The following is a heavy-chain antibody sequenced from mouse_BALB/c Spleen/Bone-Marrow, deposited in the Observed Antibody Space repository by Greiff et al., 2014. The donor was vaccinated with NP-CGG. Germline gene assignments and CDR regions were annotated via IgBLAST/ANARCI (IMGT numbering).Heavy chain of an antibody. CDR3: TRSGGCYSDY. V-gene: IGHV1-69*02. CDR1: GYTFTSYW. Sequence: QVQLQQPGAELVRPGASVKLSCKASGYTFTSYWVNWMRQRPGQGLEWIGNIYPSDSYTNYNQKFKAKATLTVDKSSSTAYMKLSSPKAEDSAVYYCTRSGGCYSDYWGQGTTLTVSS. CDR2: IYPSDSYT. J-gene: IGHJ2*01. D-gene: IGHD6-1*01.